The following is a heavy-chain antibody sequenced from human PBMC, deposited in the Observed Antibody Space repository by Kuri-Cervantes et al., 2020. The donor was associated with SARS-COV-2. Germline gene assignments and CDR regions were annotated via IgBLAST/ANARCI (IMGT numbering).Heavy chain of an antibody. CDR2: ISSSSSTI. Sequence: GGSLRLSCAASGLTFSVYGLNWGRQAPGKGLEWVSYISSSSSTIHYADSVKGRFTISRDNAKKSLFLQMNSLRAEDTAVYYCASEVIPNPSEKYAYYGLDVWGQGTTVTVSS. V-gene: IGHV3-48*01. CDR3: ASEVIPNPSEKYAYYGLDV. CDR1: GLTFSVYG. D-gene: IGHD1-26*01. J-gene: IGHJ6*02.